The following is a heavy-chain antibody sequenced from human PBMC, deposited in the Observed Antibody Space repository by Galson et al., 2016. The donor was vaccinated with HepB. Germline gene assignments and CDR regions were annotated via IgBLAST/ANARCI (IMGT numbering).Heavy chain of an antibody. V-gene: IGHV3-21*01. CDR1: GFTFTSYT. CDR3: ARAYGDYAHTDY. J-gene: IGHJ4*02. D-gene: IGHD4-17*01. CDR2: ISASHGFI. Sequence: SLRLSCAASGFTFTSYTMNWLRQAPGKGLQWVSSISASHGFIHYADSVKGRFTISRDNARNSLYLQMNSLRAEDTAVYYCARAYGDYAHTDYWRQGTLVTVSS.